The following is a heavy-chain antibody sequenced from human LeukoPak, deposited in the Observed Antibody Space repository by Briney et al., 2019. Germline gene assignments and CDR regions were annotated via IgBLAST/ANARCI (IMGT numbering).Heavy chain of an antibody. Sequence: PGGSLRLSCAASGFTFSSYGMHWVRQAPGKGLEWVAVIWYDGSNKYYADSVKGRFTISRDNSKHTLYLQMNSLRAEDTAVYYCARDGWYAAVAPFYYYYYGMDVWGQGTTVTVSS. CDR1: GFTFSSYG. CDR3: ARDGWYAAVAPFYYYYYGMDV. CDR2: IWYDGSNK. V-gene: IGHV3-33*01. D-gene: IGHD6-19*01. J-gene: IGHJ6*02.